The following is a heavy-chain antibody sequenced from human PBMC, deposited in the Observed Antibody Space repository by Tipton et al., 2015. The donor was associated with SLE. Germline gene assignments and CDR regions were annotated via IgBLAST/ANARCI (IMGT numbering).Heavy chain of an antibody. CDR2: VNHSGGT. D-gene: IGHD2-21*01. Sequence: LRLSCAVYGGSFSGYYWSWIRQPPGKGLEWIGEVNHSGGTNYNSSLKSRVTIFVDTSKNQFSLKLGSVTAADTAVYYCARDLGGGFDSWGQGTRVTVSP. CDR1: GGSFSGYY. V-gene: IGHV4-34*01. J-gene: IGHJ4*02. CDR3: ARDLGGGFDS.